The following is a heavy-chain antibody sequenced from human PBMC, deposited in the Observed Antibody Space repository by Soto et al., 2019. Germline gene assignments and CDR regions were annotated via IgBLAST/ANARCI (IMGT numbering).Heavy chain of an antibody. Sequence: SGPTLVNPTETLTLTCTVSGFSLTTGKMGVSWIRQPPGKALEWLAHIFSDNERSYSTSLQGRLTISKDTSGSQVVLSMTNVDPVDTATYYCARMNVDSYQFYYAMDVWGQGTTVTVS. V-gene: IGHV2-26*01. CDR2: IFSDNER. CDR3: ARMNVDSYQFYYAMDV. CDR1: GFSLTTGKMG. D-gene: IGHD4-17*01. J-gene: IGHJ6*02.